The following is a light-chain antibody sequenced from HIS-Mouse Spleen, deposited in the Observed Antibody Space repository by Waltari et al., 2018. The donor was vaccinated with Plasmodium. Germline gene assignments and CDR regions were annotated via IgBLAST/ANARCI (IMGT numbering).Light chain of an antibody. CDR3: QAWDSSTAWG. CDR2: DVG. Sequence: SYLLTQPPSVSVAPGPPARITCGGDKIGSKSVQWYQQKPGQAPVLVVYDVGDRPSGSAERFSGSRSGSTATLTISRTQAMDGADDYWQAWDSSTAWGFGGGTKLTVL. CDR1: KIGSKS. V-gene: IGLV3-21*02. J-gene: IGLJ2*01.